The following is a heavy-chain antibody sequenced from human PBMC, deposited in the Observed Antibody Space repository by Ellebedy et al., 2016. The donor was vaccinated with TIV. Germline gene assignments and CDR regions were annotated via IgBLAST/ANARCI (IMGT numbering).Heavy chain of an antibody. Sequence: SETLSLTXTVSGGSISSYYWSWVRQPPGKRLEWIGYIYDSGSTNYNPSLKSRVTISVDTSKNQFSLKLSSVTAADTAVYYCARHRKISSWASYYYYGMDVWGQGTTVTVSS. CDR2: IYDSGST. CDR1: GGSISSYY. D-gene: IGHD6-6*01. V-gene: IGHV4-59*01. J-gene: IGHJ6*02. CDR3: ARHRKISSWASYYYYGMDV.